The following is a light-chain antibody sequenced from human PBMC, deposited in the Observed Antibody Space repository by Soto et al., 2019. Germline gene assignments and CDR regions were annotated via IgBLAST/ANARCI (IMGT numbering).Light chain of an antibody. CDR2: EVS. J-gene: IGLJ3*02. CDR1: NSDVGGYNY. Sequence: QSALTQPASVSGSPGQSIAISCTGTNSDVGGYNYVSWYQHHPGKAPKLMIYEVSNRPSGVSNRFSGSKSGNTASLTISGLQAEDEVDYYCSSYTTSTTWVFGGGTKLTVL. V-gene: IGLV2-14*01. CDR3: SSYTTSTTWV.